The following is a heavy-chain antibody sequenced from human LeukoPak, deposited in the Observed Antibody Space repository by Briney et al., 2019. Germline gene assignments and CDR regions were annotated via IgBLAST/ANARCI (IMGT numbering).Heavy chain of an antibody. D-gene: IGHD6-19*01. CDR2: MNPNSGNT. CDR3: ARAKLGYSSGWSDY. CDR1: GYTFTSYD. J-gene: IGHJ4*02. V-gene: IGHV1-8*03. Sequence: ASVKVSCKASGYTFTSYDINWVRQATGQGLEWMGWMNPNSGNTGYAQKFQGRVTITRNTSISTAYMELSSLRPEDTAVYYCARAKLGYSSGWSDYWGQGTLVTVSS.